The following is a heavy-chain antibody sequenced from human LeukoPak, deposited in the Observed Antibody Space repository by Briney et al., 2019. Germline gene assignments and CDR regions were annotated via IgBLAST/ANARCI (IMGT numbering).Heavy chain of an antibody. V-gene: IGHV3-73*01. Sequence: GGSLKLSCAGSGFTFSGSAMHWVRQASGKGLEWVGRIRSRANSYATAYAASVKGRFTISRDGSKNTAYLQMNSLKTEDTAVYSCFACPGDCHSCGNCFGPWGQGTLVAVPS. CDR3: FACPGDCHSCGNCFGP. CDR2: IRSRANSYAT. CDR1: GFTFSGSA. J-gene: IGHJ5*02. D-gene: IGHD2-21*02.